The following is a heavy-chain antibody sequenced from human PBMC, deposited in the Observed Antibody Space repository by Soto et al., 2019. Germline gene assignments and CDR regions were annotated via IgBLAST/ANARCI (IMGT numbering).Heavy chain of an antibody. V-gene: IGHV4-39*01. D-gene: IGHD2-21*02. CDR2: IYYSGST. J-gene: IGHJ5*02. Sequence: PLETLSLTCAVSGGSISSSSYYWGWIRQPPGKGLEWIGSIYYSGSTYYNPSLKSRVTISVDTSKNQFSLKLSSVTAADTAVYYCASRHIVVVTAMSWFDPWGQGTLVTVSS. CDR3: ASRHIVVVTAMSWFDP. CDR1: GGSISSSSYY.